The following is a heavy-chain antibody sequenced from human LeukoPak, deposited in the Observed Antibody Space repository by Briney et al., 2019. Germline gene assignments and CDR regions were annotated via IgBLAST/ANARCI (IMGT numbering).Heavy chain of an antibody. CDR3: ARVRQWLVLGLDY. J-gene: IGHJ4*02. Sequence: MSSETLSLTCAVYGGSFSGYYWSWIRQPPGKGLEWIGEINHSGSTNYNPSLKSRVTISVDTSKNQFSLKLSSVTAADTAVYYCARVRQWLVLGLDYWGQGTLVTVSS. CDR2: INHSGST. D-gene: IGHD6-19*01. CDR1: GGSFSGYY. V-gene: IGHV4-34*01.